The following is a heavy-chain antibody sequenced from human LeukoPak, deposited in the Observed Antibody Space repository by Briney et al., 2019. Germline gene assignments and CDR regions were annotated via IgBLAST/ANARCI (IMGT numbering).Heavy chain of an antibody. V-gene: IGHV3-21*01. CDR3: ARDGYCGGDCYDAFDI. J-gene: IGHJ3*02. Sequence: PGGSLRLSCAASGFTFSGYSMNWVRQAPGKGLEWVSSISSSSSYIYYADSVKGRFTISRDNAKNSLYLQMNSLRAEDTAVYYCARDGYCGGDCYDAFDIWGQGTMVTVSS. CDR1: GFTFSGYS. CDR2: ISSSSSYI. D-gene: IGHD2-21*01.